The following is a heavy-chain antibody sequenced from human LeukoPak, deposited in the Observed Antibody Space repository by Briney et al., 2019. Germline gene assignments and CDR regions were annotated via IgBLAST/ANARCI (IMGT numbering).Heavy chain of an antibody. CDR3: ARAEGGFSYGSLVY. Sequence: ASVKVSCKASGYTFTDYYIHWVRQAPGQGLEWMGWMHPRSGGTNYAQKFQGRVTMTRDTSVTTAYMELSRLKSDDTAIYYCARAEGGFSYGSLVYWGQGTLVTVSP. D-gene: IGHD5-18*01. CDR1: GYTFTDYY. J-gene: IGHJ4*02. V-gene: IGHV1-2*02. CDR2: MHPRSGGT.